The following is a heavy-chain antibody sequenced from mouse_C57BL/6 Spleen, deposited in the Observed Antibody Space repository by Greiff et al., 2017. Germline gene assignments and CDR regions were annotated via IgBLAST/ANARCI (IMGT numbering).Heavy chain of an antibody. D-gene: IGHD1-1*01. CDR1: GFTFSSYA. CDR2: ISSGGDYI. V-gene: IGHV5-9-1*02. Sequence: EVKLVESGEGLVKPGGSLKLSCAASGFTFSSYAMSWVRQTPEKRLEWVAYISSGGDYIYYADTVKGRFTISRDNARNTLYLQMSSLKSEDTAMYYCTREAVVAHYAMDYWGQGTSVTVSS. J-gene: IGHJ4*01. CDR3: TREAVVAHYAMDY.